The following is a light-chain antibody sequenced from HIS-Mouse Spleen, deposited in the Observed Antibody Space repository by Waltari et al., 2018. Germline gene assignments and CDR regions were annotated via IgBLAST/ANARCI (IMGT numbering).Light chain of an antibody. CDR2: EDS. CDR1: AFPKKY. CDR3: YSTDSSGNHRV. J-gene: IGLJ2*01. V-gene: IGLV3-10*01. Sequence: SYELTQPPSVSVSPGQTARITCSGKAFPKKYAHWYQQKSGKAPVLVIYEDSKRPSGIPERFSGSSSGTMATLTISGAQVEDEADYYCYSTDSSGNHRVFGGGTKLTVL.